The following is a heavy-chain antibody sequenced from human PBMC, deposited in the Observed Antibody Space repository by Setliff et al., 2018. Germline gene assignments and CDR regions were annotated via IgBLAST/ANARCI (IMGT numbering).Heavy chain of an antibody. CDR1: GGSISPYY. CDR3: ARVIDAFYNYPDV. CDR2: VRYTGRA. J-gene: IGHJ6*04. D-gene: IGHD2-21*01. Sequence: TLSLTCSVSGGSISPYYWGWIRQSPKTGLEFIAHVRYTGRADYNPSLRSRASISIDTSKRQFSLKLRSLAAADTAIYYCARVIDAFYNYPDVWGKGTTVTVSS. V-gene: IGHV4-59*01.